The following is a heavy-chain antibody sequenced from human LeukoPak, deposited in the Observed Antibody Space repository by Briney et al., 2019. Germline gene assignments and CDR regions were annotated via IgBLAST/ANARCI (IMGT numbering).Heavy chain of an antibody. D-gene: IGHD2-21*02. CDR1: GFTFDDYA. CDR3: AKDDLVVVTAVFDY. CDR2: ISGSGGST. J-gene: IGHJ4*02. Sequence: GGSLRLSCAASGFTFDDYAMHWVRQAPGKGLEWVSAISGSGGSTYYADSVKGRFTISRDNSKNTLYLQMNSLRAEDTAVYYCAKDDLVVVTAVFDYWGQGTLVTVSS. V-gene: IGHV3-23*01.